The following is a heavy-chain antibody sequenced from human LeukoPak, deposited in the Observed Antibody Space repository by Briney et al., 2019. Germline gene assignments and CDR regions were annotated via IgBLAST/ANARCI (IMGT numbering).Heavy chain of an antibody. Sequence: GGSLRLSCAASGFTFSTYAMNWVRQAPGKGLEWVSTITASGGTTYYADSVKGRFTISRDNSKNTLYMQMHSLRVDDTSVYYCVSVYNNGWYVDYWGQGTLLTVSS. D-gene: IGHD6-25*01. CDR3: VSVYNNGWYVDY. CDR1: GFTFSTYA. CDR2: ITASGGTT. J-gene: IGHJ4*02. V-gene: IGHV3-23*01.